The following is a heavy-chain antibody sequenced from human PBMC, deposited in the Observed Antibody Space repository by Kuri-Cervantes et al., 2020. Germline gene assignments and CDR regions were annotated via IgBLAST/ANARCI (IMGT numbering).Heavy chain of an antibody. CDR2: IYHTGNA. Sequence: GSLRLSCAVSGDSIVSSYSWTWVRLSPGRGLEWLGEIYHTGNAHYNPSLRSRVAFLVDTSKNQFSLKLTSVTAADTAVYYCARGRAGAARRMWWFDPWGQGTLVTVSS. V-gene: IGHV4-4*02. CDR1: GDSIVSSYS. CDR3: ARGRAGAARRMWWFDP. J-gene: IGHJ5*02. D-gene: IGHD6-6*01.